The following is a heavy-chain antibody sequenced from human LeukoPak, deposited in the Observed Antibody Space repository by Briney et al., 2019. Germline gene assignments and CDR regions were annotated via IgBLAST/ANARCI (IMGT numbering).Heavy chain of an antibody. J-gene: IGHJ4*02. CDR3: ARGEQQLVFYYFDY. CDR2: LHYSGTT. CDR1: GGSISSNHYY. V-gene: IGHV4-39*07. D-gene: IGHD6-13*01. Sequence: PSETLSLTCTVSGGSISSNHYYRAWIRQPPGKGLEWIGSLHYSGTTYYNPSLKSRVTMSIDTSKNQFSLRLSSVTAADTAVYYCARGEQQLVFYYFDYWGQGTLVTVSS.